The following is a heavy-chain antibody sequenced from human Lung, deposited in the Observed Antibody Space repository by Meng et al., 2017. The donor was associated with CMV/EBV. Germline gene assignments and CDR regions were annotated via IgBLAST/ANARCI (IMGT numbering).Heavy chain of an antibody. D-gene: IGHD2-15*01. Sequence: TVSGGSISSGGYYWSWIRQHPGKGLEWIGYIYYSGSTYYNPSLKTRVTISLDTSKNHFSLKLSSVTVADTAVYYCASDAGGRNYFDYWGQGTLVTVSS. CDR2: IYYSGST. V-gene: IGHV4-31*03. CDR3: ASDAGGRNYFDY. J-gene: IGHJ4*02. CDR1: GGSISSGGYY.